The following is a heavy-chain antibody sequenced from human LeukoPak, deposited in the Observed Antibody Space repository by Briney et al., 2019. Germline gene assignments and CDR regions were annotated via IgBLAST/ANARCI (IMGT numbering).Heavy chain of an antibody. J-gene: IGHJ4*02. D-gene: IGHD5-12*01. CDR2: IYPGDSDT. CDR1: GYSFTSYW. CDR3: ARHGPSGYDPSFDY. V-gene: IGHV5-51*01. Sequence: GESPKISCKGSGYSFTSYWLGLVRQMPGKGLELMGIIYPGDSDTRYSPSFQGQVTISADKSISTAYLQWSSLKASDTAMYYCARHGPSGYDPSFDYWGQGTLVTVSS.